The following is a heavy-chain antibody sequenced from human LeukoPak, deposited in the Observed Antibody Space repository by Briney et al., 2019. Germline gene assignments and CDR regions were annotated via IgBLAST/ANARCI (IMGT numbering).Heavy chain of an antibody. D-gene: IGHD3-22*01. CDR3: ARDRLYQMVMDAFDI. V-gene: IGHV4-59*01. CDR2: IYYSGST. Sequence: SETLSLTCTVSGGSISSYYWSWIRQPPGKGLEWIGYIYYSGSTYYNPSLKSRVTISVDTSKNQFSLKLSSVTAADTAVYYCARDRLYQMVMDAFDIWGQGTMVTVSS. CDR1: GGSISSYY. J-gene: IGHJ3*02.